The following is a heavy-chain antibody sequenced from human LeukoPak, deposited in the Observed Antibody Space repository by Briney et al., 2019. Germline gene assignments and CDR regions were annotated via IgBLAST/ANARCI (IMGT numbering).Heavy chain of an antibody. D-gene: IGHD1-20*01. CDR2: IYYSGST. J-gene: IGHJ3*01. V-gene: IGHV4-39*01. Sequence: SETLSLTCTVSGGSVSSGTYYWGWIRQPPGKGPEWIGSIYYSGSTYYNPSLKSRVTISVDTSKNQFSLKLSSVTAADTAVYYCATLSRYNWNFDVWGQGTMLTISS. CDR1: GGSVSSGTYY. CDR3: ATLSRYNWNFDV.